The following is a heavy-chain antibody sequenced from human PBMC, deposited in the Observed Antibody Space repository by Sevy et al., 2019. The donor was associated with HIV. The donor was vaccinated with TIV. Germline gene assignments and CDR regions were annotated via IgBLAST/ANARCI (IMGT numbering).Heavy chain of an antibody. D-gene: IGHD3-9*01. CDR1: GYTFTSYY. CDR2: TNPSGGST. V-gene: IGHV1-46*01. Sequence: ASVKVSCKASGYTFTSYYMHWVRQAPGQGLEWMGITNPSGGSTSYAQKFQGRVTMTRDTSTSTVYMELSSLRSEDTAVYYCARDSDNYDILTGYYPFDYWGQGTLVTVSS. CDR3: ARDSDNYDILTGYYPFDY. J-gene: IGHJ4*02.